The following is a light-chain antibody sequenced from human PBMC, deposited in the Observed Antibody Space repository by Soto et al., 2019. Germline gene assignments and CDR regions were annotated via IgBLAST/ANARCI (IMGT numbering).Light chain of an antibody. J-gene: IGLJ2*01. Sequence: QSALTQPPSASGTPGQRVTISCSGSSSNIGRNAVNWYQQLPGTAPKLLIYTNNERASGVPDRFSGSRSGASASLAISGLQSVDEADYYCAAWDGSLNGVVFGGGTKVTVL. CDR1: SSNIGRNA. CDR3: AAWDGSLNGVV. CDR2: TNN. V-gene: IGLV1-44*01.